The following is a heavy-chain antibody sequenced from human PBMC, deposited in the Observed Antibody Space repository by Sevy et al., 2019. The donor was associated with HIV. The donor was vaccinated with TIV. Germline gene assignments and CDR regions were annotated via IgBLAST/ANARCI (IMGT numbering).Heavy chain of an antibody. CDR1: GFTFSSYA. CDR3: AGGVRFLEWFPDAFDI. Sequence: GGSLRLSCAASGFTFSSYAMHWVRQAPGKGLEWVAVISYDGSNKYYADSVKGRFTISRDNSKNTLFLQMNSLRAEDTVVYYCAGGVRFLEWFPDAFDIWGQGTMVTVSS. CDR2: ISYDGSNK. D-gene: IGHD3-3*01. V-gene: IGHV3-30-3*01. J-gene: IGHJ3*02.